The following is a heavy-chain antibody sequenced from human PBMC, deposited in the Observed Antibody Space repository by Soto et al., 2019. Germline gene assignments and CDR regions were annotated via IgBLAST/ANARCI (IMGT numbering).Heavy chain of an antibody. V-gene: IGHV1-8*01. J-gene: IGHJ6*02. CDR3: ARSRNRLGIRNYYYYYGMDV. D-gene: IGHD7-27*01. CDR1: GYTFTSYD. Sequence: GASVKVSCKASGYTFTSYDINWVRQATGQGLEWMGWMNPNSGNTGYAQKFQGRVTMTRNTSISTAYMELSSLRSEDTAVYYCARSRNRLGIRNYYYYYGMDVWGQGTTVTVSS. CDR2: MNPNSGNT.